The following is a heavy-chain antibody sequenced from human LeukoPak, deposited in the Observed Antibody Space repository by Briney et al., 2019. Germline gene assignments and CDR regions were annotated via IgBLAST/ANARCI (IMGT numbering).Heavy chain of an antibody. CDR3: ARGFLGGTDQYFDS. CDR1: GFTFSTYA. V-gene: IGHV3-23*01. Sequence: PAESLRLSCPASGFTFSTYAMNWVRQAPAKVLEWVSTIGGGGAPTDYADSVKDRFTISRDNSKNTLYLQMNSLRAEDTAVYFCARGFLGGTDQYFDSWGQGTLVTVSS. CDR2: IGGGGAPT. D-gene: IGHD6-19*01. J-gene: IGHJ4*02.